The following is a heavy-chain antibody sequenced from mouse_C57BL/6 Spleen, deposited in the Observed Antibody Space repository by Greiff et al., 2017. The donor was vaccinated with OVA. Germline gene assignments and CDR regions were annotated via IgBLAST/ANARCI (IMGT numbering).Heavy chain of an antibody. CDR1: GFSLTSYG. J-gene: IGHJ4*01. CDR3: ARDTTVDYYAMDY. Sequence: QVQLQQSGPGLVQPSQSLSITCTVSGFSLTSYGVHWVRQSPGKGLEWLGVIRSGGSTDYNAAFISRLSISKDNSKSQVFFKMNSLQADDTAIYYCARDTTVDYYAMDYWGQGTSVTVSS. CDR2: IRSGGST. V-gene: IGHV2-2*01. D-gene: IGHD1-1*01.